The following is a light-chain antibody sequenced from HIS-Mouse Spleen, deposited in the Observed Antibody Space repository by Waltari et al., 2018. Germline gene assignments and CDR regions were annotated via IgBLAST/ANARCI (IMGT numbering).Light chain of an antibody. J-gene: IGLJ2*01. Sequence: SSELTQDPAVSVALGQTVRITCQGDSLRSYYASWYQQKPGQAPLLVIYGKNNRPSGIPDRFSGSSSGKTASLTITGAQAEDEADYYCNSRDSSGNHVVFGGGTKLTVL. CDR3: NSRDSSGNHVV. V-gene: IGLV3-19*01. CDR1: SLRSYY. CDR2: GKN.